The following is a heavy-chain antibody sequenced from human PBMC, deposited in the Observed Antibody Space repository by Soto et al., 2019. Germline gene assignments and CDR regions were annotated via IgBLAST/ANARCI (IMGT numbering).Heavy chain of an antibody. CDR2: GSHDGRNT. Sequence: PGGSLRLSCAASGFTFSSYGMHWVRQAPGKGLEWVAVGSHDGRNTHYADSVKGRFTISRDSSKNTVSLEMTSLRAEDTAVYYCAKGGRQWLVTSDFNYWGQGALVTVSS. V-gene: IGHV3-30*18. CDR3: AKGGRQWLVTSDFNY. D-gene: IGHD6-19*01. J-gene: IGHJ4*02. CDR1: GFTFSSYG.